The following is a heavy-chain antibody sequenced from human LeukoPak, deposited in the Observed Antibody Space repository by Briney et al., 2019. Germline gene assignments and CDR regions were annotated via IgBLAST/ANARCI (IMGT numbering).Heavy chain of an antibody. Sequence: ASVKVSCKASGCTFTGYYMHWVRQAPGQGLEWMGWINPNSGGTNYAQKFQGRVTMTRDTSISTAYMELSRLSSDDTAVYYCARDGPGSGKTYFDYWGQGTLVTVSS. D-gene: IGHD3-10*01. CDR2: INPNSGGT. J-gene: IGHJ4*02. CDR3: ARDGPGSGKTYFDY. V-gene: IGHV1-2*02. CDR1: GCTFTGYY.